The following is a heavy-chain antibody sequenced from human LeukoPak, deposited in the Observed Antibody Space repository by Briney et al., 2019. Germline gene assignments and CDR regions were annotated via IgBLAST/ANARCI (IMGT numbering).Heavy chain of an antibody. Sequence: GESLRLSCAASGLTFSNYAMTWVCQAPGKGLEWVSSIRGDVGGGGTSYTDSVKGRFTVCRDNSKNTLYLQMNSLRAGDTAVYYCAKDPNGDYVGAFDSWGQGTLVTVSS. D-gene: IGHD4-17*01. CDR2: IRGDVGGGGT. V-gene: IGHV3-23*01. CDR1: GLTFSNYA. CDR3: AKDPNGDYVGAFDS. J-gene: IGHJ3*01.